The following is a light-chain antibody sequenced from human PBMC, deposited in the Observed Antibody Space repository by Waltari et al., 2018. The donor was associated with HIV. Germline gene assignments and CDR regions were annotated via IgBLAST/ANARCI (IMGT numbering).Light chain of an antibody. CDR1: QNIGKD. J-gene: IGKJ3*01. CDR3: QQTYLTTFT. Sequence: DIKLTQSPSSLSASVGDTITITCRTSQNIGKDLNWYQQKPGTAPKVLIFAASSLHSGVPSRFSGSGSGTDFTLTISSLQPEDFATYYCQQTYLTTFTFGPGTNVDFK. CDR2: AAS. V-gene: IGKV1-39*01.